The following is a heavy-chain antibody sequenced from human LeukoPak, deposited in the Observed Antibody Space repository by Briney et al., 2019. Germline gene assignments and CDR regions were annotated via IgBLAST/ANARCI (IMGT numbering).Heavy chain of an antibody. J-gene: IGHJ6*02. CDR2: RWYDGSNK. Sequence: GRSLRLSCAASGFTFSSYGMHWVRKAPGQGLEWVAVRWYDGSNKYYEDSAKGRFTSSRDNSKNTVYLQMNSLRAEDTAVYYCARDIAAAGSRYYYYGMDVWGQGTTVTVSS. CDR1: GFTFSSYG. V-gene: IGHV3-33*01. CDR3: ARDIAAAGSRYYYYGMDV. D-gene: IGHD6-13*01.